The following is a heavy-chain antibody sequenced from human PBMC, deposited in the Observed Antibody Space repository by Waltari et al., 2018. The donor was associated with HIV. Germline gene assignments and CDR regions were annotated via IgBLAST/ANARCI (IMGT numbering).Heavy chain of an antibody. CDR1: GFTFDDYE. D-gene: IGHD1-26*01. CDR3: ARDLFIVGRNSGAFDY. Sequence: EVQLVDSGGGLVQPGGSLRLSCAASGFTFDDYEMNWVRQAPGKALEWISYISGSGRTLYYADSVKGRFTISRDNAKNSLYLEMNSLRAEDTAVYYCARDLFIVGRNSGAFDYRGQGTLVTVSS. V-gene: IGHV3-48*03. CDR2: ISGSGRTL. J-gene: IGHJ4*02.